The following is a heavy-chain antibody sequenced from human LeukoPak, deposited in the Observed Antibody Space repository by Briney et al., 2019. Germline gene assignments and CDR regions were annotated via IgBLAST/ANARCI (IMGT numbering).Heavy chain of an antibody. CDR2: ISLNGRT. Sequence: PSGTLSLTCGVSGGSITSTNWWRWVRQPPGQGLEWIGEISLNGRTNYNPSLIGRVIMSLDESRNQLSLTLTSVTAADTAMYYCTRESGPYCPFGYWGQGTLVGVPS. CDR3: TRESGPYCPFGY. CDR1: GGSITSTNW. V-gene: IGHV4-4*02. J-gene: IGHJ4*02. D-gene: IGHD1-26*01.